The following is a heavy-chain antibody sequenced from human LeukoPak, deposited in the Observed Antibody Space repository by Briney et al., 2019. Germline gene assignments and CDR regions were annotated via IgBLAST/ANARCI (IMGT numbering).Heavy chain of an antibody. CDR3: ARDGSGFNGYYYYGMDV. CDR2: INPSGGST. D-gene: IGHD1-14*01. Sequence: GASVKVSCKASGYTFTSYYMHWVRQAPGQGLEWMGIINPSGGSTSYAQKFQGRVTMTRDTSTSTVSMELSSLTSEDTAVYYCARDGSGFNGYYYYGMDVWGQGTTVTVSS. CDR1: GYTFTSYY. J-gene: IGHJ6*02. V-gene: IGHV1-46*01.